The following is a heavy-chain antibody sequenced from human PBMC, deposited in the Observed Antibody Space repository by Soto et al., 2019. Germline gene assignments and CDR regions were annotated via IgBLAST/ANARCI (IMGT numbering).Heavy chain of an antibody. D-gene: IGHD3-22*01. J-gene: IGHJ4*02. CDR1: EYSFTSYW. Sequence: GESLKISCKGSEYSFTSYWISWVRQMPGKGLEWMGRIDPSDSYINYSPSFQGHVTISADKSISTAYLQWSSLKASDTAMYYCASPYDSSGYHDFDYWGQGTLVTVSS. CDR2: IDPSDSYI. V-gene: IGHV5-10-1*01. CDR3: ASPYDSSGYHDFDY.